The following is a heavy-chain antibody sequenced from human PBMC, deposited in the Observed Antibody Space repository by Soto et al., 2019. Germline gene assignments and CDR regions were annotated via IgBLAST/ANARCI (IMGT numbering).Heavy chain of an antibody. J-gene: IGHJ6*03. CDR2: IKSDGSST. Sequence: EVQVVESGGGLVQPGGSLRLSCAASGFTFSTYWMHWVRQSPGKGLVWVSRIKSDGSSTNYADSVKGRFTISRDNAKNTLYLQMNSLGAEDTAVYYCARGGLWGYYMDVWGKGTTVTVS. CDR3: ARGGLWGYYMDV. V-gene: IGHV3-74*01. D-gene: IGHD2-21*01. CDR1: GFTFSTYW.